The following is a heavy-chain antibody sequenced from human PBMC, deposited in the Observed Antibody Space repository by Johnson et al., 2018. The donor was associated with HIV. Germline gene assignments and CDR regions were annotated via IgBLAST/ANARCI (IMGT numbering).Heavy chain of an antibody. CDR3: ARDRHGTWGDAFDI. CDR1: GFTFSSYG. V-gene: IGHV3-30*02. CDR2: IRYDGSNK. J-gene: IGHJ3*02. D-gene: IGHD3-16*01. Sequence: QVQLVESGGGLVQPGGSLRLSCAASGFTFSSYGMHWVRQAPGKGLEWVAFIRYDGSNKYYADSVKGLFTISRDNSKNTLYLQMNSLRAEDTAVYYCARDRHGTWGDAFDIWGQGTMVTVSS.